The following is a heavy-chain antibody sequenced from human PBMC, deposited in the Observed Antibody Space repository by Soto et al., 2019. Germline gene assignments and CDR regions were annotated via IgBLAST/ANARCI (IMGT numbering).Heavy chain of an antibody. CDR2: IWYDGSNK. CDR3: ARDRPHPYDFWSGPYYYGMDV. V-gene: IGHV3-33*01. D-gene: IGHD3-3*01. CDR1: GFTFSSYG. J-gene: IGHJ6*01. Sequence: GGSLRLSCAASGFTFSSYGMHWVRQAPGKGLEWVAGIWYDGSNKYYADSVNGRFTISIDNSKNTLYLQLNSLRAEDTAVYYCARDRPHPYDFWSGPYYYGMDVWGQGTTVNVSS.